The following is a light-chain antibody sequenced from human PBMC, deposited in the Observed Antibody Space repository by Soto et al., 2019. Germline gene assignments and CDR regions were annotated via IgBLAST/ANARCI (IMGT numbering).Light chain of an antibody. J-gene: IGKJ1*01. CDR3: MQALQTRT. V-gene: IGKV2-28*01. CDR1: QSLLHSNGYNY. CDR2: LAS. Sequence: DVVMTQSPLSLPVTPGEPSSISCISSQSLLHSNGYNYLAWFLQKAGQSPQLLTYLASSRASGVPDRFSGSGSGTDFILKISRVEAEDVGVYYCMQALQTRTFGQGTKVDI.